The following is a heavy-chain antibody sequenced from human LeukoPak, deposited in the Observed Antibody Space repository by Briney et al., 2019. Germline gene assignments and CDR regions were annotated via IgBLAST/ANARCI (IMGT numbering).Heavy chain of an antibody. J-gene: IGHJ4*02. CDR2: IYHSGTT. CDR1: GAFIRGGGVY. D-gene: IGHD1-26*01. V-gene: IGHV4-30-2*01. CDR3: ARETAERYRGSYFDY. Sequence: SETLSLTCTVSGAFIRGGGVYWSWIRQPPGKGLEWIGYIYHSGTTYYSPSLKSRVTISIDTSKNQFSLKLRSVTAADTAVYFCARETAERYRGSYFDYWGQGALVTVSS.